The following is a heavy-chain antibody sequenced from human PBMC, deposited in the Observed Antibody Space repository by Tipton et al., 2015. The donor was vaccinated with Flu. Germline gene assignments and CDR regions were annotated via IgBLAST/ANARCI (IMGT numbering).Heavy chain of an antibody. D-gene: IGHD5-18*01. V-gene: IGHV3-23*01. CDR2: ISGSGGST. Sequence: SLRLSCAASGFTFSSYAMSWVRQAPGKGLEWVSAISGSGGSTYYADSVKGRFTISRDNSKNTLYLQMNSLRAEDTAVYYCAKAQWIQLWLPNYWGQGTLVTVSS. J-gene: IGHJ4*02. CDR3: AKAQWIQLWLPNY. CDR1: GFTFSSYA.